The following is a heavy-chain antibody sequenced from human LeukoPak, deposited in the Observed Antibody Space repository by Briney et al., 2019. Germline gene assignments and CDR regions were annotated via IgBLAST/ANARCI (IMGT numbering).Heavy chain of an antibody. J-gene: IGHJ4*02. CDR1: GFIFSSYW. CDR2: IKQDGSEK. CDR3: ARARGLLFDY. Sequence: PGGSLRLSCAASGFIFSSYWMSWVRQAPGKGLEWVANIKQDGSEKYYADSVKGRFTISRDNAKNSLYVQMNSLRAEDTAVYYCARARGLLFDYWGQGTLVTVSS. D-gene: IGHD1-26*01. V-gene: IGHV3-7*01.